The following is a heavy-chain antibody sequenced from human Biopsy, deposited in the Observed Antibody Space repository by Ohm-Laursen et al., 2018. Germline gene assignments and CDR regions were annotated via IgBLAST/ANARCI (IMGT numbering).Heavy chain of an antibody. CDR2: ISYDGSYK. CDR1: GFTLTDSG. D-gene: IGHD4/OR15-4a*01. V-gene: IGHV3-30*18. CDR3: AKQEGVAYGDIDY. Sequence: SLRLSCAASGFTLTDSGMHWVRQAPGKGLEWVALISYDGSYKNYGDSVKGRFTISRDNSKNTLYLQMNSLRPEDTAVYYCAKQEGVAYGDIDYWGQGALVTVSS. J-gene: IGHJ4*02.